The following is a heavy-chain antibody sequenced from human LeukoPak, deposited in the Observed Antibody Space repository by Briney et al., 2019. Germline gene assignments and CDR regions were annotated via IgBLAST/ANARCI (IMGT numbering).Heavy chain of an antibody. CDR1: GFSFSDHW. D-gene: IGHD6-13*01. CDR2: IKKDGSEQ. CDR3: ASGIAAVPYYFDY. V-gene: IGHV3-7*01. J-gene: IGHJ4*02. Sequence: PGGSLRLSCVASGFSFSDHWMNWFRQAPGKGLEWVATIKKDGSEQYYVDSMKGRLTISRDNAKNSVYLQMNSLRAEDTAVYYCASGIAAVPYYFDYWGQGTLVTVSS.